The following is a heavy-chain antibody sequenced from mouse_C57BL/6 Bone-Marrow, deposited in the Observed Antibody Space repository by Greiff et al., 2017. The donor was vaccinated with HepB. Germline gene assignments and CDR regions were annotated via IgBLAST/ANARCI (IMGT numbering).Heavy chain of an antibody. V-gene: IGHV5-6*01. CDR3: ARQEDSWFAY. Sequence: EVQGVESGGDLVKPGGSLKLSCAASGFTFSSYGMSWVRQTPDKRLEWVATISSGGSYTYYPDSVKGRFTISRDNAKNTLYLQMSSLKSEDTAMYYCARQEDSWFAYWGQGTLVTVSA. J-gene: IGHJ3*01. CDR2: ISSGGSYT. CDR1: GFTFSSYG.